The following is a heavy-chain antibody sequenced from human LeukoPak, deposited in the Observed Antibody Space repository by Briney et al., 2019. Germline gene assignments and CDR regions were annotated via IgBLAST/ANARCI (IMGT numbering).Heavy chain of an antibody. D-gene: IGHD2-2*01. CDR2: IIPIFGTT. CDR1: GGTFSSYA. V-gene: IGHV1-69*01. J-gene: IGHJ4*02. Sequence: SVKVSCKASGGTFSSYAISGVRQSPGQGLEWMGGIIPIFGTTNYAQKFQGRVTITADESTSTAYMEVSSLRFQDTAAYYCARGSSAAPTSPDYWGQGTLVTVSS. CDR3: ARGSSAAPTSPDY.